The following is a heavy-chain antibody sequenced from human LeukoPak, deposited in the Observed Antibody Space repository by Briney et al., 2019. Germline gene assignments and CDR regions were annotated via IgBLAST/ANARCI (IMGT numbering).Heavy chain of an antibody. V-gene: IGHV4-39*07. Sequence: SKTLSLTCTVSGGSISSSSYYWGWIRQPPGKGLEWIGSIYYSGSTYYNPSLKSRVTMSVDTSKNQFSLKLSSVTAADTAVYYCARENDREFPYYYYMDVWGKGTTVTVSS. J-gene: IGHJ6*03. CDR3: ARENDREFPYYYYMDV. CDR2: IYYSGST. CDR1: GGSISSSSYY. D-gene: IGHD3-22*01.